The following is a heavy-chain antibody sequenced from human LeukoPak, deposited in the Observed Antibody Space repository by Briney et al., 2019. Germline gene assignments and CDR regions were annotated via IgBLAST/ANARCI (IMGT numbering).Heavy chain of an antibody. CDR1: GFTLSSYS. Sequence: PGGSLRLSCSASGFTLSSYSMNWVRQAPGKGLEWVSSITSSSSYIYYADSLKGRFTISRDNARNSLYLQMNSLRAEDTAVYYCARSGVTAILDYWGQGTLVTVSS. D-gene: IGHD2-21*02. V-gene: IGHV3-21*01. CDR2: ITSSSSYI. CDR3: ARSGVTAILDY. J-gene: IGHJ4*02.